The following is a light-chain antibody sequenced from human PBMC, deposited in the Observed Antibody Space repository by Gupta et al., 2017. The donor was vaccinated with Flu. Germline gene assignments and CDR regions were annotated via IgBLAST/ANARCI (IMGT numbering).Light chain of an antibody. V-gene: IGLV2-8*01. J-gene: IGLJ3*02. CDR3: CSHGGSNNFWV. CDR1: SSDIGGYNY. CDR2: EVT. Sequence: QSALTQPPSASASPGQSVTLSCTGTSSDIGGYNYVSWHQQHPGKAPKLIIYEVTERPSGVPARFSGSKSGNTASLTVSGLQAEDEADYYCCSHGGSNNFWVFGGGTRLTVL.